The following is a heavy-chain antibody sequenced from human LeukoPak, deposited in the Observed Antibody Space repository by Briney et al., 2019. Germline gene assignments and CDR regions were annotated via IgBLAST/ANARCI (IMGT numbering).Heavy chain of an antibody. V-gene: IGHV3-48*02. Sequence: PGGSLRLSCAASGFTFSRYSMNWVGQAPGKSLEWGSYISSSSSTVYYADSLKGRFTISRDNAKNSLYLQMNSLRDEDTAVYYCARAQTYYGSGSYLYWGQGTLVTVSS. CDR2: ISSSSSTV. CDR1: GFTFSRYS. J-gene: IGHJ4*02. CDR3: ARAQTYYGSGSYLY. D-gene: IGHD3-10*01.